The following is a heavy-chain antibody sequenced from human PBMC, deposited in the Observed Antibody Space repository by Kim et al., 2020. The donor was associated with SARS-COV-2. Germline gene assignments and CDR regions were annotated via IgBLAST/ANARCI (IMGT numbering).Heavy chain of an antibody. Sequence: PVKGRFTISRDDSKNTLYLQMNSLKTEDTAVYYCTTDRAYSSGWYEGFDYWGQGTLVTVSS. J-gene: IGHJ4*02. D-gene: IGHD6-19*01. V-gene: IGHV3-15*01. CDR3: TTDRAYSSGWYEGFDY.